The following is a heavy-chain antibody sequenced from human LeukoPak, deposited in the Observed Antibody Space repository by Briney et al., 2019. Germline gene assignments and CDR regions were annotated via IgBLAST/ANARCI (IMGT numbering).Heavy chain of an antibody. J-gene: IGHJ4*02. CDR1: GGSISSSSYY. Sequence: SETLSLTCTVSGGSISSSSYYWGWIRQPPGKGLEWIGNIVYAGSTYYNPSLKGRVPMSVETSKSQFFLKLTSVAAADTAVYYCARFNNCWYGVVDSWAQGTLLTVSS. V-gene: IGHV4-39*01. CDR3: ARFNNCWYGVVDS. CDR2: IVYAGST. D-gene: IGHD3-3*01.